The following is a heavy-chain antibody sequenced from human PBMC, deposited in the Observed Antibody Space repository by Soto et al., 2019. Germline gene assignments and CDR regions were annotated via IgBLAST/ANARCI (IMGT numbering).Heavy chain of an antibody. D-gene: IGHD2-2*02. CDR1: GGTFSSYT. CDR2: IIPILGIA. CDR3: ARDSMGDIVVVPAAIAWFEP. J-gene: IGHJ5*02. Sequence: SVKVSCKASGGTFSSYTISWVRQAPGQGLEWMGRIIPILGIANYAQKFQGRVTITADKSTSTAYMELSSLRSEDTAVYYCARDSMGDIVVVPAAIAWFEPWGQ. V-gene: IGHV1-69*04.